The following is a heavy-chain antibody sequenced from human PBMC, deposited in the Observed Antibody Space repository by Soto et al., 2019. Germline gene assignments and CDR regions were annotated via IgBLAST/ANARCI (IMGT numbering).Heavy chain of an antibody. D-gene: IGHD1-26*01. CDR3: ARINGRAVGATMEEYYFDY. J-gene: IGHJ4*02. CDR1: GFNLRANG. CDR2: IYSGGST. V-gene: IGHV3-53*01. Sequence: GGSLRLSCGATGFNLRANGMSWVRQAPGRGLEWVSVIYSGGSTYYANSVKGRFTISRDNSKNTLYLQMNSLRAEDTAVYFCARINGRAVGATMEEYYFDYWGQGTLVTVSS.